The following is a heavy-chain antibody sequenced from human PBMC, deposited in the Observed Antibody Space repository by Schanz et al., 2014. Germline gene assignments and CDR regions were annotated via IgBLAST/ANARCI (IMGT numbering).Heavy chain of an antibody. D-gene: IGHD2-21*02. V-gene: IGHV3-21*02. J-gene: IGHJ4*02. CDR2: ISSRSSHI. CDR1: GFTASSHS. Sequence: EVQLVESGGGLVKPGGSLRLSCGVSGFTASSHSMNWVRPAPGKGLEWVSSISSRSSHIYYADSVKGRFTVSRDNAKNSVYLQMNGLRVEDTAVYYCVRERTNYGGNSYFFDHWGQGTLVTVSS. CDR3: VRERTNYGGNSYFFDH.